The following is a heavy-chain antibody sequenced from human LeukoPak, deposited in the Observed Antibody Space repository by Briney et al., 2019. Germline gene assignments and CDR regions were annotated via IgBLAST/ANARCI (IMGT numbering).Heavy chain of an antibody. J-gene: IGHJ3*02. CDR2: IYHSGST. D-gene: IGHD3-22*01. Sequence: PSGTLSLTCAVSGGSISSSNWWSWVRQPPGKGLEWIGEIYHSGSTNYNPSLKSRVTISVDRSKNQFSLKLSSVTAADTAVYYCARVGYYDSSGSDAFDIWGQGTMVTVSS. V-gene: IGHV4-4*02. CDR3: ARVGYYDSSGSDAFDI. CDR1: GGSISSSNW.